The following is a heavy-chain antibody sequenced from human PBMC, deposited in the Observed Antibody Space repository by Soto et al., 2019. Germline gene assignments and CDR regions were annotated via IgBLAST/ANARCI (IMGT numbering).Heavy chain of an antibody. CDR1: GYIFTTCY. J-gene: IGHJ6*02. CDR2: INPSEGSR. D-gene: IGHD5-18*01. V-gene: IGHV1-46*01. Sequence: ASVKVSCKTSGYIFTTCYIHWVRQAPGQGLESMGIINPSEGSRRYAQKFQGRVPMSRDTSTSTVYMELSSQKSDDTAMYYCATPEDAPMVFGDYYYGLYLWGQGTRVTVSS. CDR3: ATPEDAPMVFGDYYYGLYL.